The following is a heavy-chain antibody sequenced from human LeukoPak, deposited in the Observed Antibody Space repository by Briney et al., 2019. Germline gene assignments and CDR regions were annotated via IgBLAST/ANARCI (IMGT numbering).Heavy chain of an antibody. Sequence: GGSLRLSCAASGFTFSSYSMNWVRQAPGKGLEWVSSISSSSSYIYYADSVKGRFTISRDNSKNTLYLQMNSLRVEDTAVYYCAKSWNYYDSSGDDALDTWGQGTMVTVSS. CDR1: GFTFSSYS. J-gene: IGHJ3*02. CDR2: ISSSSSYI. D-gene: IGHD3-22*01. CDR3: AKSWNYYDSSGDDALDT. V-gene: IGHV3-21*04.